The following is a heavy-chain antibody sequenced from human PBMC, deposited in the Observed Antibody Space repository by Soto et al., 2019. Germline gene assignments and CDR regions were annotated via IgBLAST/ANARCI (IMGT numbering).Heavy chain of an antibody. V-gene: IGHV4-38-2*01. CDR2: IYHSGST. Sequence: PSETLSLTCAVSGYSIGRGYYWGWIRQPPGKGLERIGSIYHSGSTYYNPSLKSRVTISVDTSKNQFSLKLSSVTAADTAVYYCARVRIDCSGGSCFSSAWYYYGLYVWGQGPTV. D-gene: IGHD2-15*01. CDR3: ARVRIDCSGGSCFSSAWYYYGLYV. J-gene: IGHJ6*02. CDR1: GYSIGRGYY.